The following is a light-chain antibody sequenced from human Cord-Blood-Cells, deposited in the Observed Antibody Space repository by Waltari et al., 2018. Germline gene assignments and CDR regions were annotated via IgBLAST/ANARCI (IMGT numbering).Light chain of an antibody. CDR1: QSISSY. CDR3: QQSYSTPLT. J-gene: IGKJ3*01. CDR2: AAS. Sequence: DIQMTQSPSSLSASVGDRVTITCRASQSISSYLNWYHQKPGKAPKLLIYAASSLQSGVPSRFSGSGSGTDFTLTISSQQPEDFATYYCQQSYSTPLTFGPGTKVDIK. V-gene: IGKV1-39*01.